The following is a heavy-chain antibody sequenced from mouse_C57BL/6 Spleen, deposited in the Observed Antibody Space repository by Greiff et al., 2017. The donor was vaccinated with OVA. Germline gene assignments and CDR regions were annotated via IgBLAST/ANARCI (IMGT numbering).Heavy chain of an antibody. CDR3: ARSRYDGGFAY. D-gene: IGHD2-3*01. CDR2: INPNNGGT. Sequence: VQLQQSGPELVKPGASVKISCKASGYTFTDYYMNWVKQSHGKSLEWIGDINPNNGGTSYNQKFKGKATLTVDKSSSTAYMELRSLTSEDSAVDYCARSRYDGGFAYWGQGTLVTVSA. V-gene: IGHV1-26*01. J-gene: IGHJ3*01. CDR1: GYTFTDYY.